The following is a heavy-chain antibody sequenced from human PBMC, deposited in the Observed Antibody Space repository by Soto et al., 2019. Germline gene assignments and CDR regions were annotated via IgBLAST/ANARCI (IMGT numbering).Heavy chain of an antibody. CDR2: INPKSGGT. V-gene: IGHV1-2*04. J-gene: IGHJ6*02. CDR3: ARGDSTDCSNGVCSFFYNHDMDV. D-gene: IGHD2-8*01. CDR1: GYSFTDYH. Sequence: ASVKVSCKASGYSFTDYHIHWVRQAPGQGLEWLGRINPKSGGTSTAQKFQGWVTMTTDTSISTASMELTRLTSDDTAIYYCARGDSTDCSNGVCSFFYNHDMDVWGQVTTVTVSS.